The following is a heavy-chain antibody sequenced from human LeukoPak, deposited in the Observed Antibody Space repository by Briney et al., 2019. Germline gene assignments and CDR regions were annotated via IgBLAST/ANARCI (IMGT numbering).Heavy chain of an antibody. CDR2: INHSGST. Sequence: SETLSLTCAVYGGSFSGYYWSWIRQPPGKGLEWIGEINHSGSTNYNPSLKSRVTISVDTSKNQFPLKLSSVTAADTAVYYCARGRTPIVVVTAMDYWGQGTLVTVSS. J-gene: IGHJ4*02. CDR3: ARGRTPIVVVTAMDY. D-gene: IGHD2-21*02. CDR1: GGSFSGYY. V-gene: IGHV4-34*01.